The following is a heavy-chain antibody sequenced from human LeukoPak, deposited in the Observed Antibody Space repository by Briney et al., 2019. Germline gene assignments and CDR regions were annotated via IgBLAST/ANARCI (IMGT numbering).Heavy chain of an antibody. CDR1: GGSMSSHY. V-gene: IGHV4-4*07. J-gene: IGHJ3*02. CDR3: ARDLGVRYFDWLFRGDAFDI. D-gene: IGHD3-9*01. Sequence: SETLSLTCSVSGGSMSSHYWSWIRQPAGKGLEWIGRIYNSGSTNYNPSLKSRVTMSVDTSKNQFSLKLSSVTAADTAVYYCARDLGVRYFDWLFRGDAFDIWGQGTMVTVSS. CDR2: IYNSGST.